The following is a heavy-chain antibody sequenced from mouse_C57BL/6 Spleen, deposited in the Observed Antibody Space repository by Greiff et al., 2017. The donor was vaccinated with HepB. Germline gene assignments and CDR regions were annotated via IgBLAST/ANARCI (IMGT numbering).Heavy chain of an antibody. J-gene: IGHJ4*01. Sequence: VQLQQPGAELVKPGASVKMSCKASGYTFTSYWITWVKQRPGQGLEWIGDIYPGSGSTNYNEKFKSKATLTVVTSSSTAYMQLSSLTSEDSAVYYCARSSSGDYYAMDYWGQGTSVTVSS. V-gene: IGHV1-55*01. CDR3: ARSSSGDYYAMDY. CDR2: IYPGSGST. D-gene: IGHD1-1*01. CDR1: GYTFTSYW.